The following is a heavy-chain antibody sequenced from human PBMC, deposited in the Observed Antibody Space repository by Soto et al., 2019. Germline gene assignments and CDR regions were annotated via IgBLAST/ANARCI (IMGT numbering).Heavy chain of an antibody. V-gene: IGHV3-30*18. CDR1: GFTFSSYG. CDR3: AKGHSSGWYYFDY. Sequence: QVQLVESVGGVVQPGRSLRLSCAASGFTFSSYGMHWVRQAPGKGLEWVAVISYDGSTKYYPDSVKGRFTISRDNSKNTLYLQMNSLRTEDTAVYYCAKGHSSGWYYFDYWGQGTLVTVSS. J-gene: IGHJ4*02. CDR2: ISYDGSTK. D-gene: IGHD6-19*01.